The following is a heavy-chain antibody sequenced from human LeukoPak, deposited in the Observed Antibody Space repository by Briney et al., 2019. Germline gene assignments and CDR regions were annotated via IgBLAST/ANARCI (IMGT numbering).Heavy chain of an antibody. CDR1: GGSFSGYY. J-gene: IGHJ4*02. CDR2: INHSGST. Sequence: SETPSLTCAVYGGSFSGYYWSWIRQPPWKGLEWIGEINHSGSTNYNPSLKSRVTISVDTSKNQFSLKLSSVTAADTAVYYCARATGYYYDSSGYYEWGQGTLVTVSS. D-gene: IGHD3-22*01. CDR3: ARATGYYYDSSGYYE. V-gene: IGHV4-34*01.